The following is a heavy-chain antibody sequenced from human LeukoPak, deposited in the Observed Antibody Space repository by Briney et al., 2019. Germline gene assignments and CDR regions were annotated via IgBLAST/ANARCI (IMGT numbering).Heavy chain of an antibody. CDR3: ARGPLRRDMGDMDV. Sequence: PSETLSLTCAVYGGSFSGYYWSWIRQPPGKGLEWIGEINHSGSTNYNPSLKSRVTISVDTSKNQFSLKLSSVTAADTAVYYCARGPLRRDMGDMDVWGKGTTVTVSS. J-gene: IGHJ6*03. CDR2: INHSGST. V-gene: IGHV4-34*01. CDR1: GGSFSGYY. D-gene: IGHD2-15*01.